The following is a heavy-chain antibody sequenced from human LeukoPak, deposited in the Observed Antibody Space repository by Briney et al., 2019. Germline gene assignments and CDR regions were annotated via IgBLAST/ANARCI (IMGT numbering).Heavy chain of an antibody. V-gene: IGHV3-21*01. CDR3: AREGGSSGYSADNAFDI. J-gene: IGHJ3*02. D-gene: IGHD3-22*01. CDR2: ISSSSSYI. CDR1: GFTFSSYS. Sequence: PGGSLRLSCAASGFTFSSYSMHWVRQAPGKGLEWVSSISSSSSYIYYADSVKGRFTISRDNAKNSLYLQMNSLRAEDTAVYYCAREGGSSGYSADNAFDIGGQGTMVTVPS.